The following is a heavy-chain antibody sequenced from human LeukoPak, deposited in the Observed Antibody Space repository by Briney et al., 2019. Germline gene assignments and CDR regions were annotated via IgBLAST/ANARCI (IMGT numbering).Heavy chain of an antibody. CDR3: ARQVGASTTFDS. J-gene: IGHJ4*02. CDR1: GFTFSSYA. V-gene: IGHV3-66*04. CDR2: IYSGGNT. Sequence: GSLRLSCAASGFTFSSYAMSWVRQAPGKGLEWVSAIYSGGNTYYSDSVKGRFTISRDNSKNTLYLQMNSLRAEDTAVYYCARQVGASTTFDSWGQGTLVTVSS. D-gene: IGHD1-26*01.